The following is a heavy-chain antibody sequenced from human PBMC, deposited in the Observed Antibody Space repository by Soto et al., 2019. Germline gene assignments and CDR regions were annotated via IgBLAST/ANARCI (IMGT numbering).Heavy chain of an antibody. Sequence: QVHLVQSGAEVKKPGASVKVSCKASGYTFTSYGITWVRQAPGQGLEWMGWISAHNGNTDYAQKLQGRVIVTRDTPTSTAYMELRSLISADTSVYSCARGRYGDYWGQGALVTVSS. V-gene: IGHV1-18*01. CDR2: ISAHNGNT. J-gene: IGHJ4*02. CDR1: GYTFTSYG. D-gene: IGHD1-1*01. CDR3: ARGRYGDY.